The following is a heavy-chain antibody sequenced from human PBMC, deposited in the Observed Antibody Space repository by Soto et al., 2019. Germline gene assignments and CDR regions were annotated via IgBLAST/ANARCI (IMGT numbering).Heavy chain of an antibody. D-gene: IGHD2-8*01. CDR1: GGSISSYY. CDR2: IYYSGST. V-gene: IGHV4-59*01. Sequence: SETLSLTCTVSGGSISSYYWSWIRQPPGKGLEWIGYIYYSGSTNYNPSLKSRVTISVDTSKNQFSLKLSSVTAADTAVYYCARDLGYCTNGVCYTPYYYYGMDVWGQGTTVTVSS. CDR3: ARDLGYCTNGVCYTPYYYYGMDV. J-gene: IGHJ6*02.